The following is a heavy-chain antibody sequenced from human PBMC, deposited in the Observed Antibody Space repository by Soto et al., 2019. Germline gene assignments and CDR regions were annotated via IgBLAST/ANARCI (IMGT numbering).Heavy chain of an antibody. J-gene: IGHJ4*02. D-gene: IGHD1-26*01. Sequence: SETLSLTCTVSGGSISSYYWSWIRQPPGKGLEWIGYIYYRGSTNYNPSLKSRVTISVDTSENQFSLKLSSVTAADTAVYYCARGAVGAIDNWGQGTLVTVSS. CDR2: IYYRGST. V-gene: IGHV4-59*01. CDR3: ARGAVGAIDN. CDR1: GGSISSYY.